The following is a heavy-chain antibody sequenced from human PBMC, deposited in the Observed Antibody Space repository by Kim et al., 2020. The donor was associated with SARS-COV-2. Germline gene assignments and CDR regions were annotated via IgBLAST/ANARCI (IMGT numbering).Heavy chain of an antibody. CDR3: ARVGYIAVAKSRYYYMDV. J-gene: IGHJ6*03. Sequence: LTCAASGFTFSSYGMHWVRQAPGKGLEWVAVIWYDGSNKYYADSVKGRFTISRDNSKNTLYLQMNSLRAEDTAVYYCARVGYIAVAKSRYYYMDVWGKGTTVTVSS. CDR1: GFTFSSYG. D-gene: IGHD6-19*01. CDR2: IWYDGSNK. V-gene: IGHV3-33*01.